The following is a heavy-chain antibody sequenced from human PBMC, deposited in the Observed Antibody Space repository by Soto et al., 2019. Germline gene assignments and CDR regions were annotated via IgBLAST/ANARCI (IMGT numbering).Heavy chain of an antibody. V-gene: IGHV4-30-2*06. J-gene: IGHJ6*02. CDR3: ARDYYGMDV. Sequence: WTWIQQSPGKGLEWIGYTYQSGSAYYNPSLKSRVTISVDRSKNQFSLNLTSVTAADTAVYYCARDYYGMDVWGQGTMVTVSS. CDR2: TYQSGSA.